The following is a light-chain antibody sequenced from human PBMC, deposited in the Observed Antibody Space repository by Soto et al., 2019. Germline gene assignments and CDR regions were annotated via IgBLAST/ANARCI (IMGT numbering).Light chain of an antibody. J-gene: IGKJ4*01. CDR2: DAS. CDR3: QHRTNWPLT. CDR1: QSVSSY. V-gene: IGKV3-11*01. Sequence: EIVLTQSPGTLSSSPGERATLSCRASQSVSSYLAWYQQKPGQAPRLLIYDASNRATDIPARFSGSGSGTDFTLTISSLESEDSAVYYCQHRTNWPLTFGGGTKVEIK.